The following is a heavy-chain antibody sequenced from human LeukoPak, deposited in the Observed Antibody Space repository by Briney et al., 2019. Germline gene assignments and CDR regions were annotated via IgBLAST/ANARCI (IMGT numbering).Heavy chain of an antibody. Sequence: PGRSLRLSCAASGFTFSSYGMHWVRQAPGKGLEWVAVISYDGSNKYYADSVKGRFTISRDNSKNTLYLQMNSLRAEDTAVYYCAKDRTDGGDYEPYFDYWGQGTLVTVSS. CDR1: GFTFSSYG. J-gene: IGHJ4*02. CDR2: ISYDGSNK. V-gene: IGHV3-30*18. D-gene: IGHD4-17*01. CDR3: AKDRTDGGDYEPYFDY.